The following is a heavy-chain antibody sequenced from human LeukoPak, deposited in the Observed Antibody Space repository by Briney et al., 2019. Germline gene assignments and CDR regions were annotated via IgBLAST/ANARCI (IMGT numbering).Heavy chain of an antibody. V-gene: IGHV1-18*01. CDR2: ISAYNGNT. CDR3: ARGPYCSGGTCYSQYFDY. CDR1: GYTFTSYG. Sequence: GASVKVSCKASGYTFTSYGISWVRQAPGQGLEWMGWISAYNGNTNYAQKLQGRVTMTTDTSTSTAYMELRSLRSDDTAVYYRARGPYCSGGTCYSQYFDYWGQGTLVTVSS. J-gene: IGHJ4*02. D-gene: IGHD2-15*01.